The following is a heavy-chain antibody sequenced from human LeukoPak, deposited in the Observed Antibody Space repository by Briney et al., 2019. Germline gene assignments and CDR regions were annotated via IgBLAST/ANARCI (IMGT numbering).Heavy chain of an antibody. J-gene: IGHJ6*02. CDR2: INSDGSTT. CDR3: VREQTTITLYGMDV. Sequence: GGSLRLSCAASGFTFSSYWMHWVRQAPGQGLVWVSRINSDGSTTSYADSVKGRFTISRDNAKNTLYLQMNSLRAEDTAVYYCVREQTTITLYGMDVWGQGTTVFVSS. V-gene: IGHV3-74*01. D-gene: IGHD4-11*01. CDR1: GFTFSSYW.